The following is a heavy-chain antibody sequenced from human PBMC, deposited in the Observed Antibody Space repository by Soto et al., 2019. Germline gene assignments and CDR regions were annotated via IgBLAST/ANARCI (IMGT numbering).Heavy chain of an antibody. J-gene: IGHJ4*02. CDR1: RFTFSSYG. D-gene: IGHD5-18*01. Sequence: GGSLRLSCAASRFTFSSYGMHWVRQAPGKGLEWVAVISYDGSNKYYADSVKGRFTISRDNSKNTLYLQMNSLRAEDTAVYYCAKDSIQLWLLGGLFGFLDDWGQGSLVIVSS. CDR3: AKDSIQLWLLGGLFGFLDD. V-gene: IGHV3-30*18. CDR2: ISYDGSNK.